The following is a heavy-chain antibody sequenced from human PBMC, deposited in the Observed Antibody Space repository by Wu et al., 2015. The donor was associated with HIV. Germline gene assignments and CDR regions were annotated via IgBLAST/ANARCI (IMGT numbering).Heavy chain of an antibody. J-gene: IGHJ3*02. CDR3: VGGARGMPKGAFEI. D-gene: IGHD3-10*01. CDR1: GVSFSHFA. CDR2: TIPHFGVI. Sequence: QVRLMQSGAEVKKPGSSVKISCKTSGVSFSHFAVNWVRQAPGQRLEWLGGTIPHFGVINPAQKFKDRLRLTADASTTTVYMDLSGLEFADTAVYYCVGGARGMPKGAFEIWGQGTLVIVSS. V-gene: IGHV1-69*12.